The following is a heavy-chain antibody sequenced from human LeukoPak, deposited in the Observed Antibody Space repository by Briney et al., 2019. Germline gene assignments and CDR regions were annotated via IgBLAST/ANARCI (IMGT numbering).Heavy chain of an antibody. CDR3: ARGRFMVRGVITLDY. CDR2: IIPIFGTA. V-gene: IGHV1-69*05. D-gene: IGHD3-10*01. J-gene: IGHJ4*02. Sequence: SVKVSCKASGGTFSSYAISWVREAPGQGLEWMGRIIPIFGTANYAQKFQGRVTITTDESTSTAYMELSSLRSEDTAVYYCARGRFMVRGVITLDYWGQGTLVTVSS. CDR1: GGTFSSYA.